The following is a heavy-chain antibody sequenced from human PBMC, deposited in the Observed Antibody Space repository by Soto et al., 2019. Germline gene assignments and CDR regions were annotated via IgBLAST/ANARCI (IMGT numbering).Heavy chain of an antibody. J-gene: IGHJ5*02. CDR3: ARDRYQLPHNWFDP. V-gene: IGHV4-4*07. CDR2: IYTSGST. CDR1: GGSISSYY. Sequence: SETLSLTCTVSGGSISSYYWSWIRQPAGKGLEWIGRIYTSGSTNYNPSLKSRVTMSVDTSKNQFSLKLSSVTAADTAVYYCARDRYQLPHNWFDPWGQGTLVTVSS. D-gene: IGHD2-2*01.